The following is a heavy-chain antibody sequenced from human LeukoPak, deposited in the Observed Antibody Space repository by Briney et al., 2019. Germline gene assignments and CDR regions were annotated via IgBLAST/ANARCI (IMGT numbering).Heavy chain of an antibody. Sequence: GGSLRLSCVASGFTFSSYSMNWVRQAPGKXXXXXXSXSXSXXXXXYXXXXXXXXXXSXDNAKNSLYLQMNSLRAEDTAVYYCARDLSGGSCSLDYWGQGTLVTVSS. CDR1: GFTFSSYS. CDR3: ARDLSGGSCSLDY. D-gene: IGHD2-15*01. J-gene: IGHJ4*02. CDR2: XSXSXXXX. V-gene: IGHV3-21*01.